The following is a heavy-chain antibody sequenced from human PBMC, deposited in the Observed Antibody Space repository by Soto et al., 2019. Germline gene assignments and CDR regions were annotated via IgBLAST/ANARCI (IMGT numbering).Heavy chain of an antibody. CDR3: ARVRQDDFWSGYSRYYYYYMDV. J-gene: IGHJ6*03. D-gene: IGHD3-3*01. CDR1: GYTFTSYG. Sequence: ASVKVSCKASGYTFTSYGISWVRQAPGQGLEWMGWISAYNGNTNYAQKLQGRVTMTTDTSTSTAYMELRSLRSDDTAVYYCARVRQDDFWSGYSRYYYYYMDVWGEGTTVTVSS. V-gene: IGHV1-18*04. CDR2: ISAYNGNT.